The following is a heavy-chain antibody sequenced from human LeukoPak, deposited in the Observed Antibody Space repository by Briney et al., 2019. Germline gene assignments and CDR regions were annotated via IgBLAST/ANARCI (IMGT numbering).Heavy chain of an antibody. CDR3: ARGPNPYAFWSGSYTRGVYGLDV. CDR2: IYSDGTT. J-gene: IGHJ6*02. CDR1: GGSISSSSYY. Sequence: PSETLSLTCTVSGGSISSSSYYWGWIRQAPGKGLEWVSVIYSDGTTYYADSVKGRFTVSRDNSKSTLYLQMNSLRAEDTAVYYCARGPNPYAFWSGSYTRGVYGLDVWGQGTTVTVSS. D-gene: IGHD3-3*01. V-gene: IGHV3-66*01.